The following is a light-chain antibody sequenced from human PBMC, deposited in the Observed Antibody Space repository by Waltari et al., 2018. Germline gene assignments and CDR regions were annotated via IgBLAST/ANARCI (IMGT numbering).Light chain of an antibody. CDR3: QVWESRSDVV. CDR2: DDR. Sequence: SYVLTQPPSVSVAPGQTARVTCGGNIIGSKSVQWYQQKSGQAPVLAVSDDRDRPSGIPERFSGSNSGHTATLTISGVEAGDEADYYCQVWESRSDVVFGGGTKLTVL. V-gene: IGLV3-21*02. J-gene: IGLJ2*01. CDR1: IIGSKS.